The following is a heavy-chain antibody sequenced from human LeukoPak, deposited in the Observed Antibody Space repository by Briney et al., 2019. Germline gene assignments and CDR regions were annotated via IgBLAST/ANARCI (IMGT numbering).Heavy chain of an antibody. CDR3: ARGYGDNSGAFDI. CDR1: GGSIMVAAYS. J-gene: IGHJ3*02. V-gene: IGHV4-30-2*01. Sequence: SETLSLTCTVSGGSIMVAAYSWSWIRQPPGKVLEWIGYIYYSGRSYYNPSLKSRVTISLDRSKNQFSLRLSSVTAADTAVYFCARGYGDNSGAFDIWGQGTLVTVSS. D-gene: IGHD4-23*01. CDR2: IYYSGRS.